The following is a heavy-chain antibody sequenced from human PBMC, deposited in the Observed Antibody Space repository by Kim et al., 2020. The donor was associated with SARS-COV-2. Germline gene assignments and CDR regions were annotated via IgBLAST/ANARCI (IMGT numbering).Heavy chain of an antibody. J-gene: IGHJ3*02. D-gene: IGHD3-10*01. V-gene: IGHV4-59*08. Sequence: KTRFTIAVDTSKNQFSLRLSSVTAADTAVYYCARHGQITMVRGVGGAFDIWGQGTMVTVSS. CDR3: ARHGQITMVRGVGGAFDI.